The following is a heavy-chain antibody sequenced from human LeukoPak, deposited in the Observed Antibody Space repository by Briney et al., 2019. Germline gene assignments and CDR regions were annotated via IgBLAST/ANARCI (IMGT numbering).Heavy chain of an antibody. V-gene: IGHV4-59*01. CDR2: IYYSGST. CDR3: AREAYGSGSRHSYYYYGMDV. Sequence: SETLSFTCTVSGGSISSYYWSWIRQPPGKGLEWIGYIYYSGSTNYNPSLKSRVTISVDTSKNQFSLQLSSVTAADTAVYYCAREAYGSGSRHSYYYYGMDVWGKGTTVTVSS. J-gene: IGHJ6*04. D-gene: IGHD3-10*01. CDR1: GGSISSYY.